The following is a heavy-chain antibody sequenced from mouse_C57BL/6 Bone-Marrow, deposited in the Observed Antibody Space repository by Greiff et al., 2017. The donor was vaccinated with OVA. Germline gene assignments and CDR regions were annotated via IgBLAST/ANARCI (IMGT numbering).Heavy chain of an antibody. V-gene: IGHV1-64*01. D-gene: IGHD4-1*01. Sequence: VQLQQPGAELVKPGASVKLSCKASGYTFTSYWMHWVKQRPGQGLEWIGMIHPNSGSTNYNEKFKSKATLTVDKSSSTAYMQLSSLTSEYSAVYYCARDDWDRFDYWGQGTTLTVSS. CDR1: GYTFTSYW. CDR3: ARDDWDRFDY. CDR2: IHPNSGST. J-gene: IGHJ2*01.